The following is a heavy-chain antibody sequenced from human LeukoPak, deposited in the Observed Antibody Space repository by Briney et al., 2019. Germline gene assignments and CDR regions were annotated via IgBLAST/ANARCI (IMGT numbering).Heavy chain of an antibody. CDR1: GFTFSNSA. V-gene: IGHV3-23*01. CDR2: VSASGHYT. Sequence: GGSLRLSCEGSGFTFSNSAMGWVRQAPGKGLEWVSGVSASGHYTYYADSAKGRFTISRDNSKNTLYLQMNGLRAEDTALYYCAKDGSWGDYYFYFYIDVWGKGTTVTVSS. J-gene: IGHJ6*03. D-gene: IGHD3-16*01. CDR3: AKDGSWGDYYFYFYIDV.